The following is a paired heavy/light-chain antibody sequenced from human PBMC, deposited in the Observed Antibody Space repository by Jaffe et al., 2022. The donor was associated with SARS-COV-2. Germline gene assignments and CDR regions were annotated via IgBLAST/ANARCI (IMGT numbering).Light chain of an antibody. CDR3: QQYSAYSFP. CDR2: RAS. V-gene: IGKV1-5*03. Sequence: DIQMTQSPSTLSASVGDRVTITCRASQSVDNWLAWYQQKPGKAPKLLIYRASILESGVPSRFSGSGSGTDFTLTIASLQPDDFATYYCQQYSAYSFPFGPGTKVDIK. J-gene: IGKJ3*01. CDR1: QSVDNW.
Heavy chain of an antibody. Sequence: QVQLVQSGAEVKKPGASVKVSCKASGYSFSNYYINWVRQATGQGPEWMGWINPRSGNTGYAQKFQGRVTMTGDTSISTVYMELSSLTSEDTALYYCARGGGTSCGGGACWGFDPWGQGTLVTVSS. CDR2: INPRSGNT. CDR1: GYSFSNYY. D-gene: IGHD2-21*02. J-gene: IGHJ5*02. CDR3: ARGGGTSCGGGACWGFDP. V-gene: IGHV1-8*01.